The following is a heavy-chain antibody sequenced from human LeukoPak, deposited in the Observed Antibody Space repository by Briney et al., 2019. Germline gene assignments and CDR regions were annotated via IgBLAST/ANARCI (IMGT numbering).Heavy chain of an antibody. Sequence: GGSLRLSCAASGFNFRFYGMYWVRQAPGKGLEWVAVISYDGSKKYYADSVKGRSTISRDNSKNTLYLQMNSLRAEDTAVYHCAKDLKFDWLGPSESWGQGILVTVSS. V-gene: IGHV3-30*18. D-gene: IGHD3-9*01. CDR3: AKDLKFDWLGPSES. CDR2: ISYDGSKK. J-gene: IGHJ5*02. CDR1: GFNFRFYG.